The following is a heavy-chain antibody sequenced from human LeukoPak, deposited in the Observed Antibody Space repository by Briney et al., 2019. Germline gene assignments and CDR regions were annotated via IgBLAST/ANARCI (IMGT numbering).Heavy chain of an antibody. CDR1: GFTFDDYA. CDR3: AKVTGYSYGANDY. CDR2: ISWNSGSI. V-gene: IGHV3-9*01. Sequence: PGRSLRLSCAASGFTFDDYAMHWVRQAPGKGLEWVSGISWNSGSIGYADSVKGRFTISGDNAKNSLYLQMNSLRAEDTALYYCAKVTGYSYGANDYWGQGTLVTVSS. D-gene: IGHD5-18*01. J-gene: IGHJ4*02.